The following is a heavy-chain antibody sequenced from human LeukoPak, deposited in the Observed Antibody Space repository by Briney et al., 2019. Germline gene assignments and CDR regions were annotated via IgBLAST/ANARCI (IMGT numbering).Heavy chain of an antibody. V-gene: IGHV3-48*01. CDR1: GFTFSSYS. D-gene: IGHD3-9*01. J-gene: IGHJ4*02. CDR3: ARGRHYDTLSGYLDH. Sequence: GGSLRLSCAASGFTFSSYSMNWVRQAPGKGLEWVSYISSSSSTIYYADSVKGRFTISRDNSKNTLYLQMNSLRPEDTAMYYCARGRHYDTLSGYLDHWGQGTLVTVSS. CDR2: ISSSSSTI.